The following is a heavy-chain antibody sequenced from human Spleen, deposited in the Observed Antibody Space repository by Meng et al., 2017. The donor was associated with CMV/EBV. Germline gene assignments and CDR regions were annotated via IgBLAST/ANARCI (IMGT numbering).Heavy chain of an antibody. CDR1: GGSFSGYY. V-gene: IGHV4-34*01. D-gene: IGHD6-25*01. CDR2: INHSGST. Sequence: GRLQQWVAGLLKPSEALFLCCAVYGGSFSGYYWSWIRQPPGNGLEWIGEINHSGSTNYNPSLKRRVTISVDTSKNQFSLKLSSVTAADTAVYCCARGRGPYSSGFDYWGQGTLVTVSS. CDR3: ARGRGPYSSGFDY. J-gene: IGHJ4*02.